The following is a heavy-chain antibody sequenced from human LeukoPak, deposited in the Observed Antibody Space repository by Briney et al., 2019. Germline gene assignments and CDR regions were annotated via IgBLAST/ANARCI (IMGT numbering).Heavy chain of an antibody. CDR1: GYTFTIYY. V-gene: IGHV1-46*01. D-gene: IGHD1-26*01. Sequence: ASVKVSCKASGYTFTIYYMHWVRQAPGQGLEWMGIINPSGGSTSYAQKFQGRVTMTRDMSTSTVYMELSSLRSEDTAVYYCARYSGSYSHFDYWGQGTLVTVSS. CDR3: ARYSGSYSHFDY. J-gene: IGHJ4*02. CDR2: INPSGGST.